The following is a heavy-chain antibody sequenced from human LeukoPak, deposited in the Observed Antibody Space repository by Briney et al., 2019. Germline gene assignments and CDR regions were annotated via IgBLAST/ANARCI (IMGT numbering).Heavy chain of an antibody. J-gene: IGHJ5*02. V-gene: IGHV4-59*01. CDR1: GRSISSYY. Sequence: PSETLSLTCTVSGRSISSYYWSWIRQPPGKGLEWIGYIYYSGSTNYNPSLKSRVTISVDTSKNQFSLKLSSVTAADTAVYYCARGGNYRNWFDPWGQGTLVTVSS. CDR3: ARGGNYRNWFDP. CDR2: IYYSGST. D-gene: IGHD4-4*01.